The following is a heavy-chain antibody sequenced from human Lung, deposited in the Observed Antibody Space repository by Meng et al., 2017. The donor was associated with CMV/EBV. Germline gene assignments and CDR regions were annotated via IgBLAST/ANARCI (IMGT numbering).Heavy chain of an antibody. J-gene: IGHJ4*02. CDR1: GYNFTNYG. CDR3: ARVEVGITSGDY. CDR2: INAYNGDT. V-gene: IGHV1-18*01. D-gene: IGHD1-26*01. Sequence: QGQLVESGGEVKEPGASVTVSCKASGYNFTNYGITWVRQVPGQGLEWMGWINAYNGDTNYAQTLQGRVTMTTDTSTSTAYMELRSLRSDDTAVYYCARVEVGITSGDYWGQGTLVTVSS.